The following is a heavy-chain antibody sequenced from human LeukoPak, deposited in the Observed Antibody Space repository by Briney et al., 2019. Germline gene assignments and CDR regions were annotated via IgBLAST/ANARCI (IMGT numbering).Heavy chain of an antibody. CDR1: GYTFTGYY. CDR2: INPNSGGT. D-gene: IGHD6-6*01. J-gene: IGHJ4*02. V-gene: IGHV1-2*02. Sequence: ASVKVSCKASGYTFTGYYMHWVRQAPGQGLEWMGWINPNSGGTNYAQKFQGRVTMTRDTSISTAYMELSRLRSDDTAVYYCASDFIAARPMYHFDYWGQGTLVTVSS. CDR3: ASDFIAARPMYHFDY.